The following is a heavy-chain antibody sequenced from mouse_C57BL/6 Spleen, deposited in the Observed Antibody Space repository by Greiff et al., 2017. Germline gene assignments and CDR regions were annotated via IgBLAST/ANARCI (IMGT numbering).Heavy chain of an antibody. V-gene: IGHV5-12*01. CDR3: ARQGGYDYGDGPWYFDV. CDR1: GFTFSDYY. Sequence: EVQGVESGGGLVQPGGSLKLSCAASGFTFSDYYMYWVRQTPEKRLEWVAYISNGGGSTYYPDTVKGRFTISRDNAKNTLYLQMSRLKSEDTAMYYCARQGGYDYGDGPWYFDVWGTGTTVTVSS. J-gene: IGHJ1*03. CDR2: ISNGGGST. D-gene: IGHD2-4*01.